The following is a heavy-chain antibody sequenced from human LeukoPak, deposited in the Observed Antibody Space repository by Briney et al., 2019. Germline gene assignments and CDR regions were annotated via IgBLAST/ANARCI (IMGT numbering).Heavy chain of an antibody. CDR1: GYTFTGYY. CDR3: ARGSSGYYSVLDY. J-gene: IGHJ4*02. Sequence: ASVKVSCKASGYTFTGYYIHWVRQAPGQGLEWMGWINPHSGGTNYAQKFQGGVTMTRDTSITTAYMELSSLRSDDTAVYYCARGSSGYYSVLDYWGQGTLVTVSS. V-gene: IGHV1-2*02. CDR2: INPHSGGT. D-gene: IGHD3-22*01.